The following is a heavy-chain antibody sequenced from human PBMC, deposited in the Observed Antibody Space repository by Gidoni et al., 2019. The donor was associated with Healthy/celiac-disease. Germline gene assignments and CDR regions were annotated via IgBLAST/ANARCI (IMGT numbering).Heavy chain of an antibody. CDR2: IDYSGST. D-gene: IGHD3-3*01. Sequence: QLQLQESGPGLVKPSETLSLTCTVSGGSISSSSYYWGWIRQPPGKGLEWIGSIDYSGSTYYNPSLKSRVTISVDTSKNQFSLKLSSVTAAETAVYYWAESGYFGWFDPWGQGTLITVSS. CDR3: AESGYFGWFDP. V-gene: IGHV4-39*01. J-gene: IGHJ5*02. CDR1: GGSISSSSYY.